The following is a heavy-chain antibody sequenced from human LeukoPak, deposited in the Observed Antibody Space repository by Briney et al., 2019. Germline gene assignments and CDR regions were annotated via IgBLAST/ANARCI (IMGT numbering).Heavy chain of an antibody. J-gene: IGHJ6*02. CDR1: GFTFSSYW. CDR3: ARELEWLSLYYYYGMYV. D-gene: IGHD3-3*01. V-gene: IGHV3-7*01. Sequence: PGGSLRLSCVASGFTFSSYWMSWVRQAPGKGLEWVANIKQDGSEKYYVDSVKGRFTISRDNAKNSLYLQMNSLRAEDTAVYYCARELEWLSLYYYYGMYVWGQGTTVTVSS. CDR2: IKQDGSEK.